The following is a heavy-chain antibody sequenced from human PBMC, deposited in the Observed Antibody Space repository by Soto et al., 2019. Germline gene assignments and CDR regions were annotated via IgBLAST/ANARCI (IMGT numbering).Heavy chain of an antibody. CDR1: GGTFSSYA. CDR3: ARPNYYGSGSYSYGMDV. Sequence: QVQLVQSGAEVQKPGSSVKVSCKASGGTFSSYAISWVRQAPGQGLEWMGGIIPIFGTANYAQKFQGRVTITADESTSTAYMELSSLRSEDTAVYYCARPNYYGSGSYSYGMDVWGQGTTVTVSS. D-gene: IGHD3-10*01. CDR2: IIPIFGTA. V-gene: IGHV1-69*01. J-gene: IGHJ6*02.